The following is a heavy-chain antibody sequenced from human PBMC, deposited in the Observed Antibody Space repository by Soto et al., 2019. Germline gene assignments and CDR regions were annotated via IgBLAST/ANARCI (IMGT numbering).Heavy chain of an antibody. CDR1: GFTFDDYA. Sequence: GGSLRLSCAASGFTFDDYAMHWVRQAPGKGLEWVSGINWNSGSIGYADSVKGRFTISRDNAKNSLYLQMNSLRAEDTALYYCAKGLYYDILTGFPGWGQGTLVTVS. D-gene: IGHD3-9*01. J-gene: IGHJ4*02. CDR2: INWNSGSI. CDR3: AKGLYYDILTGFPG. V-gene: IGHV3-9*01.